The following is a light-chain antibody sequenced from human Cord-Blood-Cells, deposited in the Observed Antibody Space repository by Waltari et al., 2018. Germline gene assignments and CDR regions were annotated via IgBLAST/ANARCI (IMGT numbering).Light chain of an antibody. CDR2: LGA. V-gene: IGKV2-28*01. CDR1: QSLLHSNGYNY. CDR3: MQALQTLFT. J-gene: IGKJ3*01. Sequence: DIVMTQSPLSLPVTPGDPASIPCRSSQSLLHSNGYNYLDWYLQKPGQSLQVVIYLGANRGSGVPDRFSGSGSGTDFTLKISRVEAEDVGVYECMQALQTLFTFGPVTKVDIK.